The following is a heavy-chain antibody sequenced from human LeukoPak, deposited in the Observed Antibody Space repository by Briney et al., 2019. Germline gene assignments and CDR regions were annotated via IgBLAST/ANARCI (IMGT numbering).Heavy chain of an antibody. Sequence: GGSLGLSCAASGFTFTSYAMSWVRQAPGKGLEWVSSISGSTGNTKYTDSVKGRFTISRDNSKNTLYLQMNSLRAEDTAVYYCAKGTPSHRYCSSTSCYFFDYWGQGTLVTVSS. V-gene: IGHV3-23*01. CDR2: ISGSTGNT. CDR3: AKGTPSHRYCSSTSCYFFDY. CDR1: GFTFTSYA. J-gene: IGHJ4*02. D-gene: IGHD2-2*01.